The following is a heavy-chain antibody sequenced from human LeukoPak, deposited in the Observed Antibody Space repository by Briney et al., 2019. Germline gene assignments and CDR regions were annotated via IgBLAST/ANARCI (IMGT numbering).Heavy chain of an antibody. CDR2: ISGSGGTT. CDR1: GFTFSSFG. D-gene: IGHD4-23*01. Sequence: GGSLRLSCAASGFTFSSFGMRWVRQAPGKGLEWVSAISGSGGTTYYADSVKGRFTISRDNAKNSLYLQMNTLRGEDTAVYYCARVANVGGNYPDYWGQGTLVTVSS. J-gene: IGHJ4*02. CDR3: ARVANVGGNYPDY. V-gene: IGHV3-23*01.